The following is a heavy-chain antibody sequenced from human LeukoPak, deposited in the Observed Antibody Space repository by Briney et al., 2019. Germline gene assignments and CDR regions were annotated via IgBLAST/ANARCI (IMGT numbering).Heavy chain of an antibody. CDR2: IYWDDDK. V-gene: IGHV2-5*08. Sequence: PSETLSLTCTVSGGSISSGSYYWSWIRQPPGKALEWLALIYWDDDKRYSPSLKSRLTITKDTSKNQVVLTMTNMDPVDTGTYYCAHRHGATGDAFDIWGQGTMVTVSS. CDR3: AHRHGATGDAFDI. J-gene: IGHJ3*02. CDR1: GGSISSGSYY. D-gene: IGHD1-14*01.